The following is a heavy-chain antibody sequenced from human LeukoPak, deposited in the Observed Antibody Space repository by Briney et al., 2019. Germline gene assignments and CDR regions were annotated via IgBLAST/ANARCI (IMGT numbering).Heavy chain of an antibody. CDR1: GGSIRSGDYY. V-gene: IGHV4-30-4*01. Sequence: PSETLSLTCTVSGGSIRSGDYYWSWIRQPPGKGLEWIGYIYDSGSTYYNPSLKSRITISVDTFENRFSLKLSSVTATDTAVYYCARDCSGGSCYGAFDIWGQGTMVTVSS. J-gene: IGHJ3*02. CDR3: ARDCSGGSCYGAFDI. D-gene: IGHD2-15*01. CDR2: IYDSGST.